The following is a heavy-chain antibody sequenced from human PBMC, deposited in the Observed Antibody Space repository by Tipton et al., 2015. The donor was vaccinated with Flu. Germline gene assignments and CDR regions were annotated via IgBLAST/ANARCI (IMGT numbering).Heavy chain of an antibody. CDR3: ARGDVGYCSSTSCYTGHDY. Sequence: SGFTFSSYGMHWVRQAPGKGLEWVAVIWYDGSNKYYADSVKGRFTISRDNSKNTLYLQMNSLRAEDTAVYYCARGDVGYCSSTSCYTGHDYWGQGTLVTVSS. CDR1: GFTFSSYG. J-gene: IGHJ4*02. CDR2: IWYDGSNK. V-gene: IGHV3-33*01. D-gene: IGHD2-2*02.